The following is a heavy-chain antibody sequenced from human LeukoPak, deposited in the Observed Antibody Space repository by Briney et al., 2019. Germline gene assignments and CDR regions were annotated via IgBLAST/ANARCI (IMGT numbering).Heavy chain of an antibody. J-gene: IGHJ3*02. D-gene: IGHD2-15*01. CDR3: ANSAVVVVAAGAFDI. CDR2: INSDGSDT. V-gene: IGHV3-74*01. CDR1: GFTFNSYW. Sequence: GGSLRLSCAASGFTFNSYWFHWVRQAPGKGLVWVSRINSDGSDTIYADSVKGRFTISRDNSKNTLYLQMNSLRDEDTAVYYCANSAVVVVAAGAFDIWGQGTMVTVSS.